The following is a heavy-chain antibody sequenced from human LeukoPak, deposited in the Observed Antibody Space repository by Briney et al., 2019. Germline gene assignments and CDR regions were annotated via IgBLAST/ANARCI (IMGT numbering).Heavy chain of an antibody. V-gene: IGHV3-7*01. CDR1: GLTFSSYW. J-gene: IGHJ4*02. CDR2: IKQDGSEK. D-gene: IGHD3-22*01. CDR3: ARDIYYDSSGYYGSVY. Sequence: PGGSLRLSCAASGLTFSSYWMSWVRQAPGKGLEWVANIKQDGSEKYYVDSVKGRFTISRDNAKNSLYLQMNSLRAEDTAVYYCARDIYYDSSGYYGSVYWGQGTLVTVSS.